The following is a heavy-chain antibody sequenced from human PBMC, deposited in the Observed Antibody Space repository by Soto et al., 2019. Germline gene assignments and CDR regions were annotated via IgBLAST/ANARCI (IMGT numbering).Heavy chain of an antibody. V-gene: IGHV3-74*01. J-gene: IGHJ4*02. Sequence: EVQLVESGGGLVQPGGSLRLSCDASGFIFYNYWMYWVRQTPGKGLVWVSRIDTDGSNTNYADSVKGRFTISRDNAKNTLYLQMNSLTVDDTAVYYCARGGSYGDNWGQGTLVTVSS. D-gene: IGHD1-26*01. CDR1: GFIFYNYW. CDR3: ARGGSYGDN. CDR2: IDTDGSNT.